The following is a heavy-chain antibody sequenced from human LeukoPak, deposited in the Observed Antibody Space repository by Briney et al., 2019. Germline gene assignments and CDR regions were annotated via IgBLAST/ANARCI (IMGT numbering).Heavy chain of an antibody. D-gene: IGHD1-20*01. V-gene: IGHV1-18*04. CDR2: ISAYNGNT. Sequence: LRASVKVSCKASGYTFTGYYMHWVRQAPGQGLEWMGWISAYNGNTNYAQKLQGRVTMTTDTSTSTAYMELRSLRSDDTAVYYCARGITGTLYYYYYGMDVWGQGTTVTVSS. CDR1: GYTFTGYY. J-gene: IGHJ6*02. CDR3: ARGITGTLYYYYYGMDV.